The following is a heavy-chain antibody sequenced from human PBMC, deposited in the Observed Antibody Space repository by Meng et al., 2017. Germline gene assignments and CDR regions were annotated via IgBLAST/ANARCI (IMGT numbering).Heavy chain of an antibody. J-gene: IGHJ6*02. Sequence: GESLKISCAASGFTFSSYSMNWVRQAPGKGLEWVSSISSSSYIYYADSVKGRFTISRDNAKNSLYLQMNSLRAEDTAVYYCARDRYSSGWYDYYYYGMDVWGQGTTVTVSS. CDR3: ARDRYSSGWYDYYYYGMDV. V-gene: IGHV3-21*01. CDR1: GFTFSSYS. CDR2: ISSSSYI. D-gene: IGHD6-19*01.